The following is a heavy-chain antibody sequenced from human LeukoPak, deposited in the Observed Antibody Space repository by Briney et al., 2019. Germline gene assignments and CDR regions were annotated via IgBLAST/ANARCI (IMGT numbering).Heavy chain of an antibody. CDR1: GFTFSSYW. CDR3: AKERSAYYTGMDV. V-gene: IGHV3-74*01. CDR2: INSDGSGT. J-gene: IGHJ6*02. Sequence: GGSLRLSCAASGFTFSSYWMHWVRQAPWKGLVWVSRINSDGSGTTYADSVKGRFTISRDNAKNTLYLQMNSLRAEDTAVYYCAKERSAYYTGMDVWGQGTTVTVSS.